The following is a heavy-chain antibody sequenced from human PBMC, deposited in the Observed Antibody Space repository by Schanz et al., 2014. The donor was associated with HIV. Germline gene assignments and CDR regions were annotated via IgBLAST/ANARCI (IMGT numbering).Heavy chain of an antibody. V-gene: IGHV3-30-3*01. CDR3: DYYYGMDV. CDR2: ISYDGSNK. J-gene: IGHJ6*02. Sequence: QVQLVESGGGVVQPGRSLRLSCAASGFTFSSYAMHWVRQAPGKGLEWVAVISYDGSNKNYADSVKGRFTISRDNSKNTLYLQMNSLRAEDTAVYYSDYYYGMDVWGQGTTVTVSS. CDR1: GFTFSSYA.